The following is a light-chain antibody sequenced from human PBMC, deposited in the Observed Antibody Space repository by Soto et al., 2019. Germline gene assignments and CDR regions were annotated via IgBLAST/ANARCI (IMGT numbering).Light chain of an antibody. V-gene: IGKV3-20*01. CDR1: QSVSSSY. J-gene: IGKJ3*01. CDR2: GAS. Sequence: EIVLTQSPGTLSLSPGERATLSCRASQSVSSSYLAWYQQKPGQAPRLLIYGASSRSTGTPDRFSGSGCGHDFPPPISSLGPEDLAVYSLRQLGTSPRFIFGLGPKWMSN. CDR3: RQLGTSPRFI.